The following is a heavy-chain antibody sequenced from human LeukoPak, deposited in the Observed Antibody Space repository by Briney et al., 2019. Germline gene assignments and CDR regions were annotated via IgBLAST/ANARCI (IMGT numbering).Heavy chain of an antibody. CDR1: GYTFTSYG. CDR2: ISAYNGNT. V-gene: IGHV1-18*01. Sequence: ASVKVSRKASGYTFTSYGISWVRQAPGQGLEWMGWISAYNGNTNYAQKLQGRVTMTTDTSTSTAYMELRSLRSDDTAVYYCARGHYYDSSGHFDYWGQGTLVTVSS. J-gene: IGHJ4*02. CDR3: ARGHYYDSSGHFDY. D-gene: IGHD3-22*01.